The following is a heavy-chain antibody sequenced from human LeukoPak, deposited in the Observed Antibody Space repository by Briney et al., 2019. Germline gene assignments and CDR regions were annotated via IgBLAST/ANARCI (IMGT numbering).Heavy chain of an antibody. D-gene: IGHD3-10*02. Sequence: SETLSLTCTVSGGSISSYYWSWIRQPPGKGPEWIGYIYYSGSTYYNPSLKSRVSMSVDIYKNQFSLNLSSVTAADTALYFCARQRNMFGESPGPNWFDPWGQGPLVTVSS. J-gene: IGHJ5*02. CDR2: IYYSGST. CDR3: ARQRNMFGESPGPNWFDP. CDR1: GGSISSYY. V-gene: IGHV4-59*08.